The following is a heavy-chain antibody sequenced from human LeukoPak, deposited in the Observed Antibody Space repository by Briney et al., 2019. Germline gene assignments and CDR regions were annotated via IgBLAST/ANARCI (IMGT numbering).Heavy chain of an antibody. Sequence: PGGSLRLSCAASGFTVSSYYWSWIRQPPGKGLEWVGYIYYSGSTNCNPSLKSRVTISVDTSKNQFSLKLSSVTAADTAVYYCARHRIAARRNDAFDIWGQGTMVTVSS. CDR1: GFTVSSYY. V-gene: IGHV4-59*08. CDR2: IYYSGST. J-gene: IGHJ3*02. D-gene: IGHD6-6*01. CDR3: ARHRIAARRNDAFDI.